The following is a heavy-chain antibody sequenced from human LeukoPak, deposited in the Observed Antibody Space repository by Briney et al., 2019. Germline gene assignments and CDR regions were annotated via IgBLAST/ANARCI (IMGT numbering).Heavy chain of an antibody. CDR1: GFSLSIYD. CDR2: TGLSSSYI. V-gene: IGHV3-21*01. J-gene: IGHJ5*02. D-gene: IGHD2-15*01. CDR3: ARERSYCSGATCSLDL. Sequence: GGSLRLSCAASGFSLSIYDMVWVRQAPGKGLEWIASTGLSSSYIGYADSVKGRFTISRDNGENSVYLQMNSLRAEDTAVYFCARERSYCSGATCSLDLWGQGALVTVSS.